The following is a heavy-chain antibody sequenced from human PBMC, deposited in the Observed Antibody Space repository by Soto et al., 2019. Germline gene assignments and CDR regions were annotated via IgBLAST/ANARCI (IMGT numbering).Heavy chain of an antibody. Sequence: GGSLRLSCAVSGFSFNDYAMNWVRLAPGKGLEWVSSISGGGTGTYSADAVRGRFTISSDKSRNTVYLQMSSLRAEDTAVYYCAKGHYYDNVGNWVANQAFDSWGQGSLVTVSS. J-gene: IGHJ4*02. CDR3: AKGHYYDNVGNWVANQAFDS. CDR2: ISGGGTGT. V-gene: IGHV3-23*01. D-gene: IGHD3-22*01. CDR1: GFSFNDYA.